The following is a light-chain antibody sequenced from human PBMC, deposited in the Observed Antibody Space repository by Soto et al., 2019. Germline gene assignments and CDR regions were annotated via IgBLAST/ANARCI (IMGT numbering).Light chain of an antibody. CDR3: QQYDT. CDR2: GAS. Sequence: EIVLTQSPGTLSLSPGERATLSCRASQSVSSSYLAWYQQKPGQAPRLLIYGASSRATGIPDRFSGSGSGTDFTLTISRLEPEDFAVYYCQQYDTFGPGTKVXIK. J-gene: IGKJ3*01. CDR1: QSVSSSY. V-gene: IGKV3-20*01.